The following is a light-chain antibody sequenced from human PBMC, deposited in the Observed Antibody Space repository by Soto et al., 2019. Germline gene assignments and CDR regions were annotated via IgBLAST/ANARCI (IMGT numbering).Light chain of an antibody. CDR2: DTS. V-gene: IGKV3D-20*01. J-gene: IGKJ1*01. Sequence: DIVLTQSPATLSLSPGDRSTLSCGASQRVSGGYLAWYQQKPGLAPRLIIYDTSYRATGIPDRISGSGSGTDFTLTISRLEPEDFAVYYCQQYGSSPSFGQGTKVDI. CDR3: QQYGSSPS. CDR1: QRVSGGY.